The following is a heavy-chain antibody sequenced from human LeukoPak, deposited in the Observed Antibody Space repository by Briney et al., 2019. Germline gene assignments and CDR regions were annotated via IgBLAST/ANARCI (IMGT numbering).Heavy chain of an antibody. CDR3: ARGPYYFDS. Sequence: PSETLSLTCSVSGGSLTSSSYYWAWIRQPPGEGLEWIGTIYYSGSTYFNPSLKSRVTISLDTSQNQFSLKLTSVTAADTAVYYCARGPYYFDSWGPGTLVTVSS. V-gene: IGHV4-39*07. J-gene: IGHJ4*02. CDR2: IYYSGST. CDR1: GGSLTSSSYY.